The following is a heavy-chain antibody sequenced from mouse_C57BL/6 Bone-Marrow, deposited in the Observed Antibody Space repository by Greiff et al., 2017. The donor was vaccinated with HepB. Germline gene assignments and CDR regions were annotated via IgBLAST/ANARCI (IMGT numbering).Heavy chain of an antibody. CDR3: ARRGYDVAWFAY. D-gene: IGHD2-3*01. J-gene: IGHJ3*01. CDR2: IYPRSGNT. CDR1: GYTFTSYG. V-gene: IGHV1-81*01. Sequence: VQLQQSGAALARPAASVKLSCKASGYTFTSYGISWVKQRTGQGLEWIGEIYPRSGNTYYNEKFKGKDTLTADQSSSTAYMELRRLTSEDSAVYFCARRGYDVAWFAYWGQGTLVTVSA.